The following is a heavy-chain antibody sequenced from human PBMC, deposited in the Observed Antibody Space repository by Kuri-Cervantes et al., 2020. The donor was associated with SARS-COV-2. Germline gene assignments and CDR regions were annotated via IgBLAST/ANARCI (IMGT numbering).Heavy chain of an antibody. CDR3: ARGGTYYYDRSGFDWFDP. V-gene: IGHV4-59*01. D-gene: IGHD3-22*01. CDR1: DGSISNYY. J-gene: IGHJ5*02. Sequence: SETLSLTCTVADGSISNYYWSWIRQPPGKGLEGIGYIYHSGSTNYNPSLNSRVTISIDTSKNQFALRLSTVTAADTAVYYCARGGTYYYDRSGFDWFDPWGQGTLVTVSS. CDR2: IYHSGST.